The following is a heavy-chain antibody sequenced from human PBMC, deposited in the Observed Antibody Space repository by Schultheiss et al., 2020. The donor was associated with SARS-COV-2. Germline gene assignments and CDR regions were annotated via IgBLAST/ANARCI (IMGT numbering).Heavy chain of an antibody. Sequence: GGSLRLSCAASGFTFSSYSMNWVRQAPGKGLEWVSSISSSSSYIYYADSVKGRFTISRDNAKNSLYLQMNSLRAEDTAVYYCARGGITMVRGVRTMYYFDYWGQGTLVTVSS. V-gene: IGHV3-21*01. CDR3: ARGGITMVRGVRTMYYFDY. D-gene: IGHD3-10*01. CDR1: GFTFSSYS. J-gene: IGHJ4*02. CDR2: ISSSSSYI.